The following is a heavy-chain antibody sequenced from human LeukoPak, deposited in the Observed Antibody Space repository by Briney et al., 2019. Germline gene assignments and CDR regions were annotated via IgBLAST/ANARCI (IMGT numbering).Heavy chain of an antibody. Sequence: PGGSLRLSCAASGFTFSGSAMHWVRQASGKGLEWVGRIRSKANSYATAYAASVKGRFTISRDDSKNTAYLQMNSLKTEDTAVYYCRKGHYDNSAWDQGTLVTVSS. CDR1: GFTFSGSA. D-gene: IGHD3-9*01. V-gene: IGHV3-73*01. CDR2: IRSKANSYAT. J-gene: IGHJ5*02. CDR3: RKGHYDNSA.